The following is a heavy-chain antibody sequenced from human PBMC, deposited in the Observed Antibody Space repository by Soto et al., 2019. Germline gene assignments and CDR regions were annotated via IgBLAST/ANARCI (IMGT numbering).Heavy chain of an antibody. CDR3: ARGRGYSGYDYYYYGMDV. V-gene: IGHV3-30*03. D-gene: IGHD5-12*01. CDR2: ISYDGSNK. CDR1: GFTFSSYG. J-gene: IGHJ6*02. Sequence: QVQLVESGGGVVQPGRSLRLSCAASGFTFSSYGMHWLRQAPGKGLEWVAVISYDGSNKYYADSVKGRFTISRDNSKNTLYLQMNSLRAEDTAVYYCARGRGYSGYDYYYYGMDVWGQGTTVTVSS.